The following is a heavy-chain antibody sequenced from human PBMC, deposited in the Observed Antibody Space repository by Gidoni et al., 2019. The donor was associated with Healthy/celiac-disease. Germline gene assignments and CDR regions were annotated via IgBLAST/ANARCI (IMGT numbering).Heavy chain of an antibody. Sequence: QVQLVQSGAEVKKPGASVQVSCKVSGYTLTELSMHWVRQAPGKGLEWMGGFDPEDGETIYAQKFQGIVTMTEDTSTDTAYMELSSLRSEDTAVYYCATDGGGWIVGATNGYFDLWGRGTLVTVSS. CDR3: ATDGGGWIVGATNGYFDL. D-gene: IGHD1-26*01. CDR2: FDPEDGET. J-gene: IGHJ2*01. CDR1: GYTLTELS. V-gene: IGHV1-24*01.